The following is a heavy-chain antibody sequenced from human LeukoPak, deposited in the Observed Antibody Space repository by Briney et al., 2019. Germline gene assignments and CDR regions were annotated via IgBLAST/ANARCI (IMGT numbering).Heavy chain of an antibody. CDR3: ARDPGGTYISAYYYMDV. CDR1: GFTFSIYN. Sequence: GGSLRLSCAASGFTFSIYNMNWVRQAPGRGLEWVSSITSNSSYIYYADSVKGRFTISRDNAEKSLYLQMNSLRAEDTAVYYCARDPGGTYISAYYYMDVWGKGTTVTVSS. D-gene: IGHD1-26*01. J-gene: IGHJ6*03. CDR2: ITSNSSYI. V-gene: IGHV3-21*01.